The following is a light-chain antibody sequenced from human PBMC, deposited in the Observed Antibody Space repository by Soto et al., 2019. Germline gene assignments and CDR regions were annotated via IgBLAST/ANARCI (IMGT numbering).Light chain of an antibody. CDR1: QGIRND. CDR2: AAS. CDR3: LQDYNYPRT. Sequence: AIQMTQSPSSMGASLGARFTITCMASQGIRNDLGWYQQKPGKARKLLIYAASSLQSGVPSRFSGSGSGTDFPLTISSLQPEDFANYYCLQDYNYPRTVGQGTKVEIK. V-gene: IGKV1-6*01. J-gene: IGKJ1*01.